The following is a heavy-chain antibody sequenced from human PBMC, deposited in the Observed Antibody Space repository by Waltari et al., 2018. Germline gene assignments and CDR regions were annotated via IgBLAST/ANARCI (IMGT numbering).Heavy chain of an antibody. D-gene: IGHD3-16*01. CDR2: IIPILGIA. CDR3: AGDREGGQGEADY. V-gene: IGHV1-69*08. J-gene: IGHJ4*02. CDR1: GGTFSSYT. Sequence: QVQLVQSGAEVKKPGSSVKVSCKASGGTFSSYTISWVRQAPGQGLEWMGRIIPILGIATYAQNFQGRVTITADKSTSTADMELSSLRSEDTAVYYCAGDREGGQGEADYWGQGTLVTVSS.